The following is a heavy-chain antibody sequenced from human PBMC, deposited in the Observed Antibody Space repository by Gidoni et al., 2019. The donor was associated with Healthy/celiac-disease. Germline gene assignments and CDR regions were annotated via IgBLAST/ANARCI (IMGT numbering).Heavy chain of an antibody. Sequence: EVQLLESGGCLVQPGGSLRLSCAASGFTFSIYAMSWVRQAPGKGRGWVSAISGSGGSTYYADSVKGRFTISRDNSKNTLYLQMNSLRAEDTAVYYCAKGLLGYCSSTSCYQGYWGQGTLVTVSS. CDR1: GFTFSIYA. D-gene: IGHD2-2*01. CDR3: AKGLLGYCSSTSCYQGY. V-gene: IGHV3-23*01. CDR2: ISGSGGST. J-gene: IGHJ4*02.